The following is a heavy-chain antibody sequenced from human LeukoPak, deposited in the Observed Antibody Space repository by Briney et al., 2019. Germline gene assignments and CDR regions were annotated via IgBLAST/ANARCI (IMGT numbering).Heavy chain of an antibody. D-gene: IGHD6-19*01. Sequence: GGSLRLSCAASGFTFSSNYMSWVRQAPGKGLEWVSVIYSSGNTYYADSVKGRFTISRDKSKNTVYLQMNGLRAEDTAVYHCARHFSSGYSFDYWGQGTLVTVSS. V-gene: IGHV3-66*04. CDR2: IYSSGNT. J-gene: IGHJ4*02. CDR1: GFTFSSNY. CDR3: ARHFSSGYSFDY.